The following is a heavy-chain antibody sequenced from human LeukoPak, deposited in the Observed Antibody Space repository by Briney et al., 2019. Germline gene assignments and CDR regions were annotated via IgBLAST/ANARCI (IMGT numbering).Heavy chain of an antibody. CDR2: INPNSGGT. CDR1: GYTLTRYY. D-gene: IGHD5-18*01. Sequence: ASVKVSCKASGYTLTRYYMHWVRQAPGQGLDWMGWINPNSGGTNYAQKIQGRDTMTRETSISTDYMELSRLRSDDTAVYYCARASVDTAMAGLQNFDYWGEGTLVTVSS. V-gene: IGHV1-2*02. J-gene: IGHJ4*02. CDR3: ARASVDTAMAGLQNFDY.